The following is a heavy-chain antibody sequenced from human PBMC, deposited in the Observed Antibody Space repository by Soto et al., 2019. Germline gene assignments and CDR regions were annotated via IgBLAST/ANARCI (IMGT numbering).Heavy chain of an antibody. D-gene: IGHD6-19*01. CDR1: GFPFSSYA. J-gene: IGHJ4*02. CDR3: ATTHSSGWYLFDY. CDR2: ISGSGGST. Sequence: GGSLRLSCAASGFPFSSYAMSWVRQAPGKGLEWVSAISGSGGSTYYADSVKGRFTISRDNSKNTLYLQMNSLRAEDTAVYYCATTHSSGWYLFDYWGQGTLVTVSS. V-gene: IGHV3-23*01.